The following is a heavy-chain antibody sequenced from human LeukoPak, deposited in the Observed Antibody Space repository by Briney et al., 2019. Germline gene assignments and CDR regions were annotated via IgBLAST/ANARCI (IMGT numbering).Heavy chain of an antibody. Sequence: GGSLRLSCAASGFIFSTYGMHWVRQAPGKGLEWVAFIRNDGSDKYYAVSVKGRFTISRDNSKDTLYLQMNSLRAEDTAVYYCARDTANQGYYFDYWGQGTLVTVSS. V-gene: IGHV3-30*02. J-gene: IGHJ4*02. CDR3: ARDTANQGYYFDY. CDR1: GFIFSTYG. D-gene: IGHD1-14*01. CDR2: IRNDGSDK.